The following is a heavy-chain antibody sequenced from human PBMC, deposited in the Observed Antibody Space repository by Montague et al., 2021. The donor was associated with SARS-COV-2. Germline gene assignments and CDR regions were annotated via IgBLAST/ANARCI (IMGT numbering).Heavy chain of an antibody. J-gene: IGHJ4*02. CDR3: ARFVRYCSRTSCYAFDY. D-gene: IGHD2-2*01. Sequence: SETLSLTCTVSGGSISSSSYYWGWIRQPPGKGLEWTGNIYYSGSTYYNPSLKSRVTISVDTSKNQFSLKLSSVTAADTAIYYCARFVRYCSRTSCYAFDYWGQGTLVTVFS. CDR1: GGSISSSSYY. V-gene: IGHV4-39*01. CDR2: IYYSGST.